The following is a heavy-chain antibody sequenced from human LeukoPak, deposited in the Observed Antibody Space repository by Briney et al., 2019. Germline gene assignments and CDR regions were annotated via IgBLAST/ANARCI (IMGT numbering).Heavy chain of an antibody. J-gene: IGHJ4*02. CDR2: MSGSGGST. V-gene: IGHV3-23*01. Sequence: GGSLRLSCAASGFTFSSYAMSWVRQAPGKGLEWVSGMSGSGGSTYYADSVKGRFTISRDNSKNTLYLQMNSLRAEDTAVYYCAKDPRRYSSSWYYFDYWGQGTLVTVSS. D-gene: IGHD6-13*01. CDR1: GFTFSSYA. CDR3: AKDPRRYSSSWYYFDY.